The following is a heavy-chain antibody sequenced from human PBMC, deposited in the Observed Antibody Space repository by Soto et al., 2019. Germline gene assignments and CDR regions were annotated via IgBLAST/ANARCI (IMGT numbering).Heavy chain of an antibody. CDR2: ITWNSASL. V-gene: IGHV3-9*01. CDR3: ASSTARY. J-gene: IGHJ4*02. D-gene: IGHD1-20*01. Sequence: EAQLVESGGGLVQPGRSLRLSCAGSGFTFDDYAMHWVRQTPGKGLEWVSGITWNSASLDYAYSVKGQFTISRDNPKNPLYLQINTLRTEDTTLYYCASSTARYWGRGTLVTVSS. CDR1: GFTFDDYA.